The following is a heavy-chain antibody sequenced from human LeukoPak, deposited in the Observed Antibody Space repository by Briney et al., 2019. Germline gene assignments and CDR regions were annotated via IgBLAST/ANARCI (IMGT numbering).Heavy chain of an antibody. CDR3: AKDRTIFGVVTNFDY. D-gene: IGHD3-3*01. Sequence: PGGPLRLSCAASGFTFSSYAMSWVRQAPGKGLEWVSAISGSGGSTYYADSVKGRFTISRDNSKNTLYLQMNSLRAEDTAVYYCAKDRTIFGVVTNFDYWGQGTLVTVSS. CDR1: GFTFSSYA. CDR2: ISGSGGST. V-gene: IGHV3-23*01. J-gene: IGHJ4*02.